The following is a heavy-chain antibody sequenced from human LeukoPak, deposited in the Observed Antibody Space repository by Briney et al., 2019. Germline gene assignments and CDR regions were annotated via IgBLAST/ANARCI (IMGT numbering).Heavy chain of an antibody. CDR1: GYTFTSYV. J-gene: IGHJ6*03. V-gene: IGHV1-46*01. CDR3: ARDESVRFGAYMDV. Sequence: GASVKVSCKASGYTFTSYVISWVRQAPGQGLEWMGIINPSGGSTSYAQKFQGRVTMTRDTSTSTVYMELSSLRSEDTAVYYCARDESVRFGAYMDVWGKGTTVTIFS. CDR2: INPSGGST. D-gene: IGHD3-10*01.